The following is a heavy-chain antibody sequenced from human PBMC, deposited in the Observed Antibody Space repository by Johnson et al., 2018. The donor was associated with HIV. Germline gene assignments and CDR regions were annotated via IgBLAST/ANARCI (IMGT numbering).Heavy chain of an antibody. J-gene: IGHJ3*02. V-gene: IGHV3-7*04. CDR2: IKQDGSEK. Sequence: EVQLVESGGGLVQPGGSLRLSCAVSGFTFSYYWMSWVRQAPGKGLEWVANIKQDGSEKYYADSVKGRFTVSRDSSKNTLYLQMNSLRAEDTAVYYCARAVGAGGIWGQGTMVTVSS. D-gene: IGHD1-26*01. CDR1: GFTFSYYW. CDR3: ARAVGAGGI.